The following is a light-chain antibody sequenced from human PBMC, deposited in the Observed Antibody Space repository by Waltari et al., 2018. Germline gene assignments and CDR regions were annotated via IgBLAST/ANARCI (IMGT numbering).Light chain of an antibody. CDR1: QSVSNNQ. J-gene: IGKJ5*01. V-gene: IGKV3-20*01. CDR2: GAF. Sequence: EIVLTQSPGTLFLSPGESATLSCRARQSVSNNQLAWYQQRPGQAPRLVIYGAFARATAIPDRFSGTGSGTDFTLTLSRLEPEDFAMYYCQQYGSSPLTFGQGTRLEIK. CDR3: QQYGSSPLT.